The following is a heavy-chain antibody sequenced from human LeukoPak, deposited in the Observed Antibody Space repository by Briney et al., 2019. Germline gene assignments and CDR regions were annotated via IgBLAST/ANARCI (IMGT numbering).Heavy chain of an antibody. V-gene: IGHV3-23*01. CDR1: GFIFTSHG. CDR3: ARIWFGEFSDYYFDC. D-gene: IGHD3-10*01. Sequence: GGSLRLSCAASGFIFTSHGMNWVRQAPGNGLEWVSAISGSGGSTYYADSGKGRLTISRDNSKNTLYLQMNSLRAEDTAVYYCARIWFGEFSDYYFDCWGQGTLVTVSS. CDR2: ISGSGGST. J-gene: IGHJ4*02.